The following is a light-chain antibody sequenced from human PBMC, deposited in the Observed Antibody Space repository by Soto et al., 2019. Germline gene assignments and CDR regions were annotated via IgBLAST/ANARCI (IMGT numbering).Light chain of an antibody. CDR3: HHYGGSLYT. Sequence: EIVLTQSPGTLSLSPEQRVTLSCRASQSVSSNYLAWYQQKPGQAPRLLIYGASNRATGVPDRFSGTGSGTDFTLTISRLAPEDFAVYYCHHYGGSLYTFGQVTNLEIK. V-gene: IGKV3-20*01. CDR1: QSVSSNY. J-gene: IGKJ2*01. CDR2: GAS.